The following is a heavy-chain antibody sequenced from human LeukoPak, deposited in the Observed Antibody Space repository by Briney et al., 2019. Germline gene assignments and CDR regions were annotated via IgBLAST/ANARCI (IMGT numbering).Heavy chain of an antibody. CDR1: GYTFTSYG. D-gene: IGHD3-22*01. V-gene: IGHV1-18*01. CDR2: ISAYNGNT. J-gene: IGHJ1*01. Sequence: PRASVKVSCKASGYTFTSYGISWVRQAPGQGLEWMGWISAYNGNTNYAQKLQGRVTMTTDTSKSTAYMELRRLRSDDTAVYYCARWESTYYYASSGFQHWGQGTLVTVSS. CDR3: ARWESTYYYASSGFQH.